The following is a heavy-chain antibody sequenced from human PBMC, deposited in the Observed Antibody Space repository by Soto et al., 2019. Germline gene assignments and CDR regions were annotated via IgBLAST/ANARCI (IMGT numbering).Heavy chain of an antibody. D-gene: IGHD6-19*01. J-gene: IGHJ4*02. CDR1: GGTFSSYT. Sequence: QVQLVQSGAEVKKPGSSVKVSCKASGGTFSSYTISWVRQAPGQGLEWMGRIIPILGIANYAQKFQGRVTITADKSTSTAYMELSSVRSEDTAVYYCARDASSGWYVEDYWGQGTLVTVSS. CDR3: ARDASSGWYVEDY. CDR2: IIPILGIA. V-gene: IGHV1-69*08.